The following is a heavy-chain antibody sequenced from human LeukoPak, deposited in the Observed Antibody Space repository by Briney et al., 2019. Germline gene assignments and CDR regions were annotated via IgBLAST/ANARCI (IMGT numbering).Heavy chain of an antibody. Sequence: GGSLRLSCAASGFTFSSYSMNWVRQAPGKGLEWVSSISSSSSYIYYADSVKGRFTISRDNAKNSLYLQMNSLRAEDTAVYYCARDDTVVVPAAMQIDYWGQGTLVTVSS. V-gene: IGHV3-21*01. D-gene: IGHD2-2*01. CDR1: GFTFSSYS. CDR3: ARDDTVVVPAAMQIDY. J-gene: IGHJ4*02. CDR2: ISSSSSYI.